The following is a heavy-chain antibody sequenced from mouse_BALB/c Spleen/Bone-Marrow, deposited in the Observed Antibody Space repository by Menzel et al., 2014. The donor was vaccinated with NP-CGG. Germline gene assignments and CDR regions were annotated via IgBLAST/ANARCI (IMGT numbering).Heavy chain of an antibody. Sequence: VKLQESGAELVKPGASVKLSCKASGYTFTSYDINWVRQRPEQGLEWIGWIFPGDGSTKYNEKFKGKATLTTDKSSSTAFMQLSRLTSEDSAVYFCARRVYYDYDWGDWFAYRGQGTLVTVSA. CDR2: IFPGDGST. J-gene: IGHJ3*01. V-gene: IGHV1-85*01. CDR1: GYTFTSYD. CDR3: ARRVYYDYDWGDWFAY. D-gene: IGHD2-4*01.